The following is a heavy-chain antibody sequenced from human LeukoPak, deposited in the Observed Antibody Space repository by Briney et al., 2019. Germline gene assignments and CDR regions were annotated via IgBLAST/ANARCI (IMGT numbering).Heavy chain of an antibody. V-gene: IGHV4-59*08. CDR2: IHYSGST. CDR3: ARHLRDGYNYAFDY. CDR1: GDSISSYY. D-gene: IGHD5-24*01. J-gene: IGHJ4*02. Sequence: PSETLSLTCTVSGDSISSYYWSWIRQPAGKGLEWIGYIHYSGSTNYKPSLKSRVTISVDTSKNQFSLKLSSVTAADTAVYYCARHLRDGYNYAFDYWGQGTLVTVSS.